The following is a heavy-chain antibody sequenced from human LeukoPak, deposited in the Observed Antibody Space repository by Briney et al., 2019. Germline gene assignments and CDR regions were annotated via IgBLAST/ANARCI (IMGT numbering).Heavy chain of an antibody. CDR1: GGSINSGDYY. CDR3: ARGYSGSYYY. D-gene: IGHD1-26*01. CDR2: IYHSGST. Sequence: SETLSLTCTVSGGSINSGDYYWTWIRQHPGKGLEWIGYIYHSGSTYYNPSLKSRVTISVDRSKNQFSLKLSSVTAADTAVYYCARGYSGSYYYWGQGTLVTVSS. J-gene: IGHJ4*02. V-gene: IGHV4-30-2*01.